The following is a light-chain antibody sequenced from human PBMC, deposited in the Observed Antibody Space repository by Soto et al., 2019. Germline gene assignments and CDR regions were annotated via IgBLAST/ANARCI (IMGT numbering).Light chain of an antibody. CDR1: SGHSSYI. CDR2: LEGSGSY. CDR3: ETWERG. Sequence: QLVLTQSSSASASLGSSVKLTCTLSSGHSSYIIAWHQQQPGKAPRYLMKLEGSGSYNKGSGVPDRFSGSSSGADRYLTIANLQFEDEADYYCETWERGFGGGTKLTVL. V-gene: IGLV4-60*02. J-gene: IGLJ3*02.